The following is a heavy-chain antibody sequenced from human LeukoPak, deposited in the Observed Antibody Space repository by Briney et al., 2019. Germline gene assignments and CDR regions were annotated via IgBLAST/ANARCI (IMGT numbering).Heavy chain of an antibody. Sequence: PPETLSLTRIVSGGSISSYYWSWIRQPPGKGLEWIGYIYYCGSTNYNPSLKSRVTISVDTSKNQFSLKLNSVTAADTAVYYCASTSSYSSSWPYYYYYYMDVWGKGTTVTVSS. V-gene: IGHV4-59*01. D-gene: IGHD6-13*01. CDR3: ASTSSYSSSWPYYYYYYMDV. CDR1: GGSISSYY. J-gene: IGHJ6*03. CDR2: IYYCGST.